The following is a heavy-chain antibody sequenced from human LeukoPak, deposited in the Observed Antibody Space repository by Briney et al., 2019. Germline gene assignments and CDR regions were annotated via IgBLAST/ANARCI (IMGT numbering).Heavy chain of an antibody. V-gene: IGHV1-69*13. J-gene: IGHJ3*02. Sequence: LVKVSCKASGGTFSSSAISWVRQAPGQGLEWMGGIIPIFGTANYAQKFQGRVTITADESTSTAYMELSSLRSEDTAVYYCARGGIAVASAFDIWGQGTMVTVSS. D-gene: IGHD6-19*01. CDR1: GGTFSSSA. CDR2: IIPIFGTA. CDR3: ARGGIAVASAFDI.